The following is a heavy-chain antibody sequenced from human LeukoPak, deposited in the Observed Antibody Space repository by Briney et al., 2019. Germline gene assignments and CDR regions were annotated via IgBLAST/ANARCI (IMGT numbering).Heavy chain of an antibody. D-gene: IGHD3-22*01. J-gene: IGHJ4*02. Sequence: SQTLSLTCTVSGGSISSYYWNWIRLPPGKGLEWIGYIYDNRGTNYNPSLRSRVTISLDTSKHEFSLKVNSVTAADTAIYYCARLDKGINAAHFDYWGQGTLVTVSS. V-gene: IGHV4-59*08. CDR2: IYDNRGT. CDR1: GGSISSYY. CDR3: ARLDKGINAAHFDY.